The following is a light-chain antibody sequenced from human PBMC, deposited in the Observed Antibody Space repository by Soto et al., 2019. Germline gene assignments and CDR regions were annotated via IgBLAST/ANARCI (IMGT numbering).Light chain of an antibody. J-gene: IGKJ4*02. CDR2: KAS. CDR1: QSISTW. Sequence: DAHVNKSLSTVSASVRDRVTITCRASQSISTWLSWYQQKPGKAPKVLIYKASTLKSGVPSRFSGSGSGTEFTLTISSLQHDALATYGCQPYNSYSEAFGKGAKLET. V-gene: IGKV1-5*03. CDR3: QPYNSYSEA.